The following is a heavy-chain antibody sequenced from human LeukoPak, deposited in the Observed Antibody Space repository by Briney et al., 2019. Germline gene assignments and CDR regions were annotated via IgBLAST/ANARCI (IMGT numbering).Heavy chain of an antibody. CDR1: GGSISSSSYY. D-gene: IGHD6-6*01. Sequence: SETLSLTCTVSGGSISSSSYYWGWIRQPPGKGLEWIGSIYYTGSTYYNSSLKSRVTISVDTSRNQFSLMLSSVTAADMAVCYCASQRRGGSSYYMDVWGKGTTVIVAS. J-gene: IGHJ6*03. CDR2: IYYTGST. CDR3: ASQRRGGSSYYMDV. V-gene: IGHV4-39*01.